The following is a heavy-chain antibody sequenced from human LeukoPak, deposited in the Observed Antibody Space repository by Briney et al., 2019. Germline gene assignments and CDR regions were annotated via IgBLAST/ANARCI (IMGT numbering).Heavy chain of an antibody. D-gene: IGHD6-13*01. V-gene: IGHV4-59*01. CDR3: AKGGVDSSSWGYYYYGMDV. J-gene: IGHJ6*02. CDR1: GGSISSYY. Sequence: SETLSLTCTVSGGSISSYYWSWIRQPPGKGLEWIGYIYYSGSTNYNPSLKSRVTISVDTSKNQFSLKLSSVTAADTAVYYCAKGGVDSSSWGYYYYGMDVWGQGTTVTGSS. CDR2: IYYSGST.